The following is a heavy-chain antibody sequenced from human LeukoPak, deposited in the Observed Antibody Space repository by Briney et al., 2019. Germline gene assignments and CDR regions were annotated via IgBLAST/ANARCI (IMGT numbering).Heavy chain of an antibody. Sequence: GGSLRLSCAASGFTFSSYWMSWVRQAPGKGLEWVANIKQDGSEKYYVDSVKGRFTISRDNAKNSLYLQMNSLRAEDTAVYYCARDLPQAGYYDFWSGRTEAPYYYMDVWGKGTTVTVSS. D-gene: IGHD3-3*01. CDR1: GFTFSSYW. CDR2: IKQDGSEK. V-gene: IGHV3-7*01. CDR3: ARDLPQAGYYDFWSGRTEAPYYYMDV. J-gene: IGHJ6*03.